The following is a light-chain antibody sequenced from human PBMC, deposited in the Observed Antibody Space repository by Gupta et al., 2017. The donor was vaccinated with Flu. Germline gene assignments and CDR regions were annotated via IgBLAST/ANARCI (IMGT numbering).Light chain of an antibody. J-gene: IGKJ1*01. CDR3: RQAKHCPWT. Sequence: DVVPTQPPLSLSVTLGQPASISCRSSQSGGYSVGNTYFNWFHQRRGQAPRRLIYRVSNRDPGVPDRFSGGWSGTDFTLAIIRGDAEDVGVYSFRQAKHCPWTFGQWTKVEIK. V-gene: IGKV2-30*01. CDR2: RVS. CDR1: QSGGYSVGNTY.